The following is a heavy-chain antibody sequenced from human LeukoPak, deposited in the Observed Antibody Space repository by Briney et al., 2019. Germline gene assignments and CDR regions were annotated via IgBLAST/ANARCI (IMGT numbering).Heavy chain of an antibody. V-gene: IGHV3-7*01. D-gene: IGHD6-13*01. Sequence: PGGSLRLSCAASGFTFSTYWMTWVRQAPGKGLEWVANMKGDGSEIHYVDSVKGRFTISRDNAKNSLYLQMNSLRAEDTAVYYCAKAAIAAASYDIWGQGTMVTVSS. CDR3: AKAAIAAASYDI. J-gene: IGHJ3*02. CDR2: MKGDGSEI. CDR1: GFTFSTYW.